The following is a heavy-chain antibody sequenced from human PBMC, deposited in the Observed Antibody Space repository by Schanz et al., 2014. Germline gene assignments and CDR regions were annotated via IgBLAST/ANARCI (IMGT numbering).Heavy chain of an antibody. CDR2: IIPIHGIV. Sequence: VQLEQSGAEVKKPGASVKVSCKASGYFFSSYGISWVRQAPGQGLEWMGRIIPIHGIVNYAQRFQDRVRITADKSTSTAYMELSSLRSDDTAVYYCARGGGPEDVFDIWGQGTILTVSS. CDR3: ARGGGPEDVFDI. J-gene: IGHJ3*02. D-gene: IGHD5-12*01. V-gene: IGHV1-69*04. CDR1: GYFFSSYG.